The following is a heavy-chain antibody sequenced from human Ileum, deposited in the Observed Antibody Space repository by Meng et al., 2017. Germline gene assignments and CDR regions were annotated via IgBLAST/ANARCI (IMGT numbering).Heavy chain of an antibody. Sequence: GESLKISCAASGFTFSSHAMSWVRRAPGKGLEWVSSISGSSGNTDYADSVKGRFTISRDNSKNTLYLQMNSLRAEDTALYYCAKDQSVYGSGSSGYFQHWGQGNQVNVSS. CDR2: ISGSSGNT. J-gene: IGHJ1*01. V-gene: IGHV3-23*01. CDR3: AKDQSVYGSGSSGYFQH. CDR1: GFTFSSHA. D-gene: IGHD3-10*01.